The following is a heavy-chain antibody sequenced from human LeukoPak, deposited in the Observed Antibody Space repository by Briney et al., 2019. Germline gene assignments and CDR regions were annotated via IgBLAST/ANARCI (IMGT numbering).Heavy chain of an antibody. J-gene: IGHJ6*03. Sequence: ASVRVSCKGFGYTFTSYGITWVRQAPGQGLEWMGWISAYNGDTNYPQKLQGRLTMTTDTSTTTAYMDLRGLRSDDTAVYYCARVPLHPLPCMDVWGKGTTVTVSS. V-gene: IGHV1-18*01. CDR1: GYTFTSYG. CDR2: ISAYNGDT. D-gene: IGHD4-11*01. CDR3: ARVPLHPLPCMDV.